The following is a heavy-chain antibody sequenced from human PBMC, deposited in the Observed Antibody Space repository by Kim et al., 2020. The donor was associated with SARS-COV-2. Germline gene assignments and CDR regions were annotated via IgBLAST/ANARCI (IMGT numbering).Heavy chain of an antibody. D-gene: IGHD6-13*01. Sequence: DSEKGRVTIPRDNAKNSLYLQMNSLRAEDTAVYYCARGQLANYYYGMDVWGQGTTVTVSS. CDR3: ARGQLANYYYGMDV. J-gene: IGHJ6*02. V-gene: IGHV3-21*01.